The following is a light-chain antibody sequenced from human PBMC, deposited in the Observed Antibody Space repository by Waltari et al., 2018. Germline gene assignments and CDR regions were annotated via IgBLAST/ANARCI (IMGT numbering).Light chain of an antibody. Sequence: DIVLTQSPATLSLSPGERATLFCRASQSVSTYFAWYQQKPGEAPRRLIYDTSNRAAGIPARFTGRVSGTDFTLTISGLEPEYFAVYYCQQGSTFGQGKRLVIK. CDR1: QSVSTY. CDR2: DTS. CDR3: QQGST. V-gene: IGKV3-11*01. J-gene: IGKJ5*01.